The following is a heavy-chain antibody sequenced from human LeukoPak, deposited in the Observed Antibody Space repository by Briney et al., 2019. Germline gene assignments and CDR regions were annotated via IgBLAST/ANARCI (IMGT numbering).Heavy chain of an antibody. D-gene: IGHD3-10*01. J-gene: IGHJ5*02. Sequence: GRSLRLSCAASGFTFSFYGMHWVRQAPGKGLEWVAVIWSDGSNKYYADSVKGRFTISRDNSKNTLYLQMNSLRAEDTAVYYCAREDGSASYYNNWFDPWGQGTLVTVSS. CDR3: AREDGSASYYNNWFDP. CDR2: IWSDGSNK. V-gene: IGHV3-33*01. CDR1: GFTFSFYG.